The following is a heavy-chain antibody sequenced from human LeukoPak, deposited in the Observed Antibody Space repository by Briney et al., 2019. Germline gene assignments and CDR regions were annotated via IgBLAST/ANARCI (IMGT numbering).Heavy chain of an antibody. D-gene: IGHD6-13*01. V-gene: IGHV4-59*01. J-gene: IGHJ4*02. Sequence: SETLSLTCTVSGGSISSYYWSWIRQPPGKGLEWIGYISYSGTTNYNPSLKSRVTISVAPSKNQFSLKLRSVTAPDTAVYYCARDRGNYFDYWSQGTLVTVSS. CDR3: ARDRGNYFDY. CDR2: ISYSGTT. CDR1: GGSISSYY.